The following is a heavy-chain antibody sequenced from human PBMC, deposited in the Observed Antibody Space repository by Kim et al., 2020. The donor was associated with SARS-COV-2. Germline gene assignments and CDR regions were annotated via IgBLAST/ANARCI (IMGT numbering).Heavy chain of an antibody. CDR3: ARRGGCSGGSCGRAYYYYGMDV. Sequence: GESLKISCKGSGYSFTSYWISWVRQMPGKGLEWMGRIDPSDSYTNYSPSFQGHVTISADKSISTAYLQWSSLKASDTAMYYCARRGGCSGGSCGRAYYYYGMDVWGQGTTVTVSS. CDR1: GYSFTSYW. CDR2: IDPSDSYT. J-gene: IGHJ6*02. D-gene: IGHD2-15*01. V-gene: IGHV5-10-1*01.